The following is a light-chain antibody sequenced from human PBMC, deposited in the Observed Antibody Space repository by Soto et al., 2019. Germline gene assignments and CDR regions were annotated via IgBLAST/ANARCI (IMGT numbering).Light chain of an antibody. CDR3: ATWDGSRPGEV. J-gene: IGLJ2*01. CDR1: SSNIGNNY. CDR2: DNN. V-gene: IGLV1-51*01. Sequence: QSVLTQSPSVSAAPGQKVTISCSGSSSNIGNNYVSWYQQLPGPAPKLLMYDNNKRPSGIPDRFSGSKSGTSGTLDITGLQTGDEAEYDCATWDGSRPGEVFGGGTQLTGL.